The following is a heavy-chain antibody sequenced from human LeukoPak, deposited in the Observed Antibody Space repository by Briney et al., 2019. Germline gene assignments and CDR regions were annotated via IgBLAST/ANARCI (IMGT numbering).Heavy chain of an antibody. CDR1: GDSISSYY. CDR2: IYTSGST. J-gene: IGHJ3*02. CDR3: ARNRPYQDIEVPGYGFDI. Sequence: SETLSLTCTVSGDSISSYYWSWMRQPAGKGLEWIGRIYTSGSTIYNPSLKSRVIMSIDMSRNQFSLKVKSVTAADTAVYYCARNRPYQDIEVPGYGFDIWGQGTMVPVPS. D-gene: IGHD2-15*01. V-gene: IGHV4-4*07.